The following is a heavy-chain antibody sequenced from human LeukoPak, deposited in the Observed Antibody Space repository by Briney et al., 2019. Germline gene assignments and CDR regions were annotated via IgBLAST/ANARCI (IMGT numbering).Heavy chain of an antibody. CDR3: VTSRGTS. CDR1: VFSISRDF. Sequence: PWGSLTLSCVASVFSISRDFMSWLRQAPGKGLEWVSVINSGVTAFYADSVKGRFTISRDTSKNTLSLQMNSLRDEDTAMYYCVTSRGTSWGQGTLVTVSS. CDR2: INSGVTA. J-gene: IGHJ5*02. D-gene: IGHD3-16*01. V-gene: IGHV3-53*01.